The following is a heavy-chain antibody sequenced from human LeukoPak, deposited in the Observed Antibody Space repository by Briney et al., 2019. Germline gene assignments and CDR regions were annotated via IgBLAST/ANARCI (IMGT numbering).Heavy chain of an antibody. D-gene: IGHD5-18*01. CDR2: LYHSGSP. CDR3: ARVIGYSYGYAIDY. J-gene: IGHJ4*02. V-gene: IGHV4-38-2*01. CDR1: GYSISRGHY. Sequence: SETLSLTCAVSGYSISRGHYWGWIRQPPGKGLEWIGSLYHSGSPYYSPSLRGRVTISVDTSTNHISLKLSSVTAADTAVYYCARVIGYSYGYAIDYWGQGTPVTVSS.